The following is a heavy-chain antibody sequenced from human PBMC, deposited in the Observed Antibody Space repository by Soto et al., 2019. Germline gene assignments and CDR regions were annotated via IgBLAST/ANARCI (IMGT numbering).Heavy chain of an antibody. V-gene: IGHV4-31*03. Sequence: TLSLPRTVSGGSVSSGCYYWSWIRQHPGKGLEWIWYIYYSGSTYYNPSLKSRVTISLDTSKNQFSLKLSSVTAAETAVYYCARGVAPMVYAMRGAWFDPSGKGTLVTVS. J-gene: IGHJ5*02. CDR2: IYYSGST. D-gene: IGHD2-8*01. CDR1: GGSVSSGCYY. CDR3: ARGVAPMVYAMRGAWFDP.